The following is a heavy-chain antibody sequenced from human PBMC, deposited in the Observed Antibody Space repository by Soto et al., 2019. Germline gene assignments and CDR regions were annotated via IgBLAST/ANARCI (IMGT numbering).Heavy chain of an antibody. D-gene: IGHD6-13*01. CDR2: VYYTGDA. Sequence: SETLALTCTVSGGTVSSSSDYDWGWLRQPPGKGLEWIGSVYYTGDAYYNPSLESRVTISVDTSKNQFSLNLNSVTATDTAVYYCARQVRRCSSTYYCFYSYMDVWGKGTTVTVS. CDR3: ARQVRRCSSTYYCFYSYMDV. CDR1: GGTVSSSSDYD. J-gene: IGHJ6*03. V-gene: IGHV4-39*01.